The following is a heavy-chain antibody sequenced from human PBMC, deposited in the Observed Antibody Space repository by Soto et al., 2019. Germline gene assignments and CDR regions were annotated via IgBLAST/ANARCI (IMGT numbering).Heavy chain of an antibody. CDR2: INPSGGST. J-gene: IGHJ4*02. V-gene: IGHV1-46*01. Sequence: QVQLVQSGAEVRKPGASVNISCKASGYTFTENFIHWVRQVPGQGLEWMGIINPSGGSTDYAKQFQGRVTLTRDTSPSTVYMALGSLKSDDTAVYFCARDRPPYKILDSWGQGTLVTVSS. CDR3: ARDRPPYKILDS. CDR1: GYTFTENF. D-gene: IGHD1-1*01.